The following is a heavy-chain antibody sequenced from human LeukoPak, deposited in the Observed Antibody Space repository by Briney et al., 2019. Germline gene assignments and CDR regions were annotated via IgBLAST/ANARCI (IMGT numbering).Heavy chain of an antibody. CDR2: IYYSGNT. CDR1: AYSITGGLH. J-gene: IGHJ6*03. V-gene: IGHV4-38-2*02. CDR3: VRVSSGSYHYYYTDF. D-gene: IGHD3-22*01. Sequence: SETLSLTCSVVAYSITGGLHWGWIRQTPGKGLEWIGIIYYSGNTYYNPSLKSRVTMSADTSKNQFSLRLTSVTAADTAVYFCVRVSSGSYHYYYTDFWGKGTTVTVSS.